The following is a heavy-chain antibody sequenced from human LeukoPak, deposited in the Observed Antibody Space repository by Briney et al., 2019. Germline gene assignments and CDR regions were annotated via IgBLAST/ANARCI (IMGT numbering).Heavy chain of an antibody. CDR2: IYYSGST. J-gene: IGHJ6*03. V-gene: IGHV4-59*11. D-gene: IGHD6-6*01. CDR3: ARGSSSFNYYYMDV. Sequence: SETLSLTCTVSGGSISSHYWSWIRQPPGKGLEWIGYIYYSGSTNYNPSLKSRVTISVDTSKNQFSLKLSSVTAADTAVYYCARGSSSFNYYYMDVWGKGTTVTVSS. CDR1: GGSISSHY.